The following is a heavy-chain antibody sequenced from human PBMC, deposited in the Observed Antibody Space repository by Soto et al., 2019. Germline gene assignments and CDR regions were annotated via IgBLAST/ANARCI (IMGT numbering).Heavy chain of an antibody. CDR1: GGSISGSY. CDR2: IHYSGST. J-gene: IGHJ6*02. V-gene: IGHV4-59*01. CDR3: ARGQGHYQGMDV. Sequence: SETLSLTCTVSGGSISGSYWSWIRQTPGKVLEWVGYIHYSGSTNYNPSLKSRVTMSVDSAKNQFSLQLSSVTAADTAVYYCARGQGHYQGMDVWGQGTTVTVSS.